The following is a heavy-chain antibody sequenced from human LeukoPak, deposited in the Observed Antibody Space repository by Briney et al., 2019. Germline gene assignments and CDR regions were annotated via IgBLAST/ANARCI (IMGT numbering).Heavy chain of an antibody. J-gene: IGHJ4*02. CDR2: IYDSGST. CDR1: GGSIRSSYYY. Sequence: KTSETLSLTCTVSGGSIRSSYYYWGWIRQPPGKGLEWIGSIYDSGSTYYNPSLKSRVTISVDTSKNQFSLKLSSVTAADTAVYYCARGPTRSIVATSWIDYWGQGTLVTVSS. CDR3: ARGPTRSIVATSWIDY. D-gene: IGHD5-12*01. V-gene: IGHV4-39*01.